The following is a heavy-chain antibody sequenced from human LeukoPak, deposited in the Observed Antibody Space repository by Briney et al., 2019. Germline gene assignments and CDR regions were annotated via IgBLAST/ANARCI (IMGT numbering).Heavy chain of an antibody. CDR1: GYTFTSYG. V-gene: IGHV1-18*01. CDR3: ARGIVVVPAAVAPNFDY. Sequence: ASVKVSCKASGYTFTSYGISWVRQAPGQGLEWMGWISAYNGNTNYAQKLQGRVTMTTDTSTSTAYMELRSLRSDDTAVYYCARGIVVVPAAVAPNFDYWGQGTLVTVSS. J-gene: IGHJ4*02. CDR2: ISAYNGNT. D-gene: IGHD2-2*01.